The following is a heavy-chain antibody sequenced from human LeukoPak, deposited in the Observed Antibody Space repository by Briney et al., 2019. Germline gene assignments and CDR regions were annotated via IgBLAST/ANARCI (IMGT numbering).Heavy chain of an antibody. V-gene: IGHV4-34*01. J-gene: IGHJ5*02. D-gene: IGHD2-2*01. CDR3: ARGFCSSTSCYRLRWFDP. CDR1: GGSFSGYY. Sequence: PSETLSLTCAVYGGSFSGYYWSWIRQPPGKGLEWIGEINHSGSTNYNPSLKSRVTISVDTSKNQFSLKLSSVTAADTAVYYCARGFCSSTSCYRLRWFDPWGQGTLVTVSS. CDR2: INHSGST.